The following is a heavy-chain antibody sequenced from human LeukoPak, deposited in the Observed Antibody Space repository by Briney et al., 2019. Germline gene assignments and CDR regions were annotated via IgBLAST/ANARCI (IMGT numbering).Heavy chain of an antibody. CDR3: ASILRRGYSYGPGWY. Sequence: PGGSLGLSCAASGFTFSSYGMHWVRQAPGKGLEWVSVISTTGSTTYYTDSVQGRFTISRDNSRNTLYLQMNSLRAEDTAVYYCASILRRGYSYGPGWYWGQGTLVTVSS. J-gene: IGHJ4*02. CDR2: ISTTGSTT. D-gene: IGHD5-18*01. V-gene: IGHV3-33*08. CDR1: GFTFSSYG.